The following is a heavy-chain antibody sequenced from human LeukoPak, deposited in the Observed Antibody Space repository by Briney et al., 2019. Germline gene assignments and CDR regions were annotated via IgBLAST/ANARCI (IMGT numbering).Heavy chain of an antibody. CDR3: TRDSDGRLDY. D-gene: IGHD2-15*01. CDR1: GFTLTNSR. Sequence: GGALRLSCAASGFTLTNSRMAWVRQAPGKGVERVANTKQDGGTKHNADSLKGRFTISRDNPKNSLYMQIKNLRAHDTPLHICTRDSDGRLDYWGQGILVTVAS. CDR2: TKQDGGTK. J-gene: IGHJ4*02. V-gene: IGHV3-7*01.